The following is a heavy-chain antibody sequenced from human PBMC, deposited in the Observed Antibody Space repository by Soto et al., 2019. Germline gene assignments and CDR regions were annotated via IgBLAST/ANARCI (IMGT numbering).Heavy chain of an antibody. CDR3: ASSSGGRSSEYYYGMDV. CDR2: IYPGDSDT. Sequence: GESLKISCKGSGYSFTSYWIGWVRQMPGKGLEWMGIIYPGDSDTRYSPSFQGQVTISADKSISTAYLQWSSLKASDTAMYYCASSSGGRSSEYYYGMDVWGQGTTVTVSS. V-gene: IGHV5-51*01. D-gene: IGHD2-15*01. CDR1: GYSFTSYW. J-gene: IGHJ6*02.